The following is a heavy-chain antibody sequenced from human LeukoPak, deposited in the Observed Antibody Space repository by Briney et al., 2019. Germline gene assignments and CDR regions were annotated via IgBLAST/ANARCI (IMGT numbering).Heavy chain of an antibody. V-gene: IGHV3-7*03. Sequence: GGSLRLSCAASGFTFSNYWMSWVRQAPGKGLEWVANIKHDGSEKYYVDSVKGRFTISRDNAKNSLYLQMNSLRAEDTAVYYCARGYLTVTTYYWGQGTLVTVSS. D-gene: IGHD4-17*01. CDR1: GFTFSNYW. CDR2: IKHDGSEK. CDR3: ARGYLTVTTYY. J-gene: IGHJ4*02.